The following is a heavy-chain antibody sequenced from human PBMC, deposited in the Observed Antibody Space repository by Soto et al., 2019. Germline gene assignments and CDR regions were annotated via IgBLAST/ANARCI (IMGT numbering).Heavy chain of an antibody. D-gene: IGHD2-15*01. Sequence: QVQLVESGGGVVQPGRSLRLSCAASGFTFSSYGMHWVRQAPGKGLEWVAVISYDGSNKYYADSVKGRFTISRDNSNNTLYLQMDRLRAEDTAVYYCAKLYCSGGSCLRTDWWRGDHAFDIWGQGTMVTVSS. V-gene: IGHV3-30*18. CDR2: ISYDGSNK. J-gene: IGHJ3*02. CDR1: GFTFSSYG. CDR3: AKLYCSGGSCLRTDWWRGDHAFDI.